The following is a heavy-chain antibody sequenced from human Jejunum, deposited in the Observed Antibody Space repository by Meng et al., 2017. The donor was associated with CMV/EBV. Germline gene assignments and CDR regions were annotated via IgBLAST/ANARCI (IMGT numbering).Heavy chain of an antibody. D-gene: IGHD2-2*02. Sequence: SISSSHWWRWVRQSPGKGLGWIAVISPTEARNYNPSLKRRVTISVDYSKSQFSLMMTSVTAADTAIYYCVRGRCTKTSCYTGALDHWGPGTLVTVSS. CDR3: VRGRCTKTSCYTGALDH. J-gene: IGHJ4*02. V-gene: IGHV4-4*02. CDR2: ISPTEAR. CDR1: SISSSHW.